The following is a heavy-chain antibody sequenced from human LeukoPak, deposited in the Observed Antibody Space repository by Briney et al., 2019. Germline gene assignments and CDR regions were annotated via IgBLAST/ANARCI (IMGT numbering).Heavy chain of an antibody. Sequence: EASVKVSCKASGYTFTSYDINWVRQATGQGLEWMGWINPNSGGTNYAQKFQGRVTMTRDTSISTAYMELSRLRSDDTAVYYCAREGSYAFDIWGQGTMVTVSS. CDR2: INPNSGGT. V-gene: IGHV1-2*02. CDR1: GYTFTSYD. J-gene: IGHJ3*02. CDR3: AREGSYAFDI.